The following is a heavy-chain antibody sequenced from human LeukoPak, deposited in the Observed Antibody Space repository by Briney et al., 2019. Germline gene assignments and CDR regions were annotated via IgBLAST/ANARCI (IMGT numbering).Heavy chain of an antibody. V-gene: IGHV3-21*01. Sequence: GSLRLSCAASGFTFDDYGMSWVRQAPGKGLEWVSFISSSSSYIYYADSMKGRFTISRDNAKNSLYLQMNSLRAEDTAVYYCARDKVVGATHFDYWGQGTLVTVSS. D-gene: IGHD1-26*01. CDR3: ARDKVVGATHFDY. CDR1: GFTFDDYG. J-gene: IGHJ4*02. CDR2: ISSSSSYI.